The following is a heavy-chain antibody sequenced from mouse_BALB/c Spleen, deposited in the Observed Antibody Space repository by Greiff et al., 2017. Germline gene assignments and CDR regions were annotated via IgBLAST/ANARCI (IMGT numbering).Heavy chain of an antibody. D-gene: IGHD1-1*01. CDR3: TRHYGSSYLYAMDY. CDR1: GYTFTDYE. CDR2: IDPETGGT. J-gene: IGHJ4*01. V-gene: IGHV1-15*01. Sequence: VQLQQSGAELVRPGASVTLSCKASGYTFTDYEMHWVKQTPVHGLEWNGAIDPETGGTAYNQKFKGKATLTADKSSSTAYMELRSLTSEDSAVYYCTRHYGSSYLYAMDYWGQGTSVTVSS.